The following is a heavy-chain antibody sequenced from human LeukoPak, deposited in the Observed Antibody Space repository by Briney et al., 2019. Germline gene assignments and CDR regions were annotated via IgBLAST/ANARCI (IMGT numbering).Heavy chain of an antibody. Sequence: ASVMVSCKASGYTLTGYYMHWVRQAPGQGLAWMGWINPNSGGTNYAQKFQGRVTMTRDTSITTVYMELSRLRSDDTAVYYCSREDYWGQGTLVTVSS. V-gene: IGHV1-2*02. J-gene: IGHJ4*02. CDR2: INPNSGGT. CDR3: SREDY. CDR1: GYTLTGYY.